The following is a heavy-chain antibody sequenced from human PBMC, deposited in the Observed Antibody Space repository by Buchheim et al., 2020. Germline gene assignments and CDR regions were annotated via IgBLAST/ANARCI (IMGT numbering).Heavy chain of an antibody. CDR3: ANSRSNLGAGEQLVGDYYYYGMDV. CDR2: ISGSGGST. J-gene: IGHJ6*02. D-gene: IGHD6-13*01. CDR1: GFTFSSYA. Sequence: EVQLLESGGGLVQPGGSLRLSCAASGFTFSSYAMSWVRQAPGKGLEWVSAISGSGGSTYYADSVKGRFTIPRDNSKNTLYLQMNSLRAEDTAVYYCANSRSNLGAGEQLVGDYYYYGMDVWGQGTT. V-gene: IGHV3-23*01.